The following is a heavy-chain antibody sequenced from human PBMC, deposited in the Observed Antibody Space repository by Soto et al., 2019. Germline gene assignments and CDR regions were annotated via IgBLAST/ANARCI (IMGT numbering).Heavy chain of an antibody. Sequence: QVQLVQSGAEVKKPGASVKVSCTGSGYTFRSYDIHWVRQATGQGLEWMGWVNPNTGNTGYAQKFQGRVTTTRDMSKSSAYMAVNSLTSEDTAIYYCARAYGAGAFDFWGQGTLVSVSS. J-gene: IGHJ5*01. V-gene: IGHV1-8*01. CDR2: VNPNTGNT. CDR1: GYTFRSYD. CDR3: ARAYGAGAFDF. D-gene: IGHD3-10*01.